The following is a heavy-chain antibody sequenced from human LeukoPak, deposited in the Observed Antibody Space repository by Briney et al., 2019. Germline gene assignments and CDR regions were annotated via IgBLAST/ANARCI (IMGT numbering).Heavy chain of an antibody. D-gene: IGHD1-26*01. CDR1: GYTFTNYY. V-gene: IGHV1-46*01. Sequence: GASVTVSFTASGYTFTNYYIHWVWQAPGQGQEWMGIINPSGLITTYAHKFQARVTMTKNTSTSTFYMELTSLRSEDTALYYCARVVWTYYNRHLDYWGQGTLVTVSS. CDR3: ARVVWTYYNRHLDY. J-gene: IGHJ4*02. CDR2: INPSGLIT.